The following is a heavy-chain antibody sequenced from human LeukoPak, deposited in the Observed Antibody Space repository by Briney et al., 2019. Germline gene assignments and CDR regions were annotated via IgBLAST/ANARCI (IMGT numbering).Heavy chain of an antibody. V-gene: IGHV4-34*01. J-gene: IGHJ5*02. Sequence: SETLSLTCAVYGGSFSGYYWSWIRQPPGKGLEWIGEINHSGSTNYNSSLKSRVTISVDTSKNQFSLKLSSVTAADTAVYYCARAGYGCSGGSCYWFDPWGQGTLVTVSS. CDR3: ARAGYGCSGGSCYWFDP. CDR2: INHSGST. D-gene: IGHD2-15*01. CDR1: GGSFSGYY.